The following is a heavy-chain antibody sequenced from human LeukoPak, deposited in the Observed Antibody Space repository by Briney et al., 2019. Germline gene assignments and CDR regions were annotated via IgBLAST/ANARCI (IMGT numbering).Heavy chain of an antibody. J-gene: IGHJ4*02. Sequence: GGSLRLSCAASGFTFSSYGMSWVRQAPGKGLEWVSAISGSGGSTYYADSVKGRFTISRDNAKNSLSLQMNSLRAEDTAIYYCATYRQVLLPFESWGQGTLVTVSS. D-gene: IGHD2-8*02. CDR3: ATYRQVLLPFES. CDR1: GFTFSSYG. CDR2: ISGSGGST. V-gene: IGHV3-23*01.